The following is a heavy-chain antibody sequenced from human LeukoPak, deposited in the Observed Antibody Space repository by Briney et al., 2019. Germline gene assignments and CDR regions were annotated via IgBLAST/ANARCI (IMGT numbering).Heavy chain of an antibody. D-gene: IGHD3-3*02. CDR2: IKQDGSEE. Sequence: PGGSLRLSCAASGFTFSSYWMSWVRQAPGKGLEWVANIKQDGSEEYYVDSVKGRFAISRDNGKKSLYLQMNSLRAEDTAVYYCARGHLGSGYSDYYYYMDVWGKGTTVTVSS. J-gene: IGHJ6*03. CDR3: ARGHLGSGYSDYYYYMDV. V-gene: IGHV3-7*01. CDR1: GFTFSSYW.